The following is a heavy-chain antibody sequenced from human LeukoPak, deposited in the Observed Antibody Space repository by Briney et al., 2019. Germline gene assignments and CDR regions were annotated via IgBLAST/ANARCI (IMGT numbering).Heavy chain of an antibody. CDR3: ARALGTYYFDY. V-gene: IGHV3-66*01. Sequence: GGSLRLSCAASGFTVSNNYMIWVRQAPGKGLEWVSVIYSGSNTYYADSVKGRFTISRDNSKNTLYLQMNSLRAEDTAVYYCARALGTYYFDYWGQGTLVTVSS. D-gene: IGHD7-27*01. CDR2: IYSGSNT. J-gene: IGHJ4*02. CDR1: GFTVSNNY.